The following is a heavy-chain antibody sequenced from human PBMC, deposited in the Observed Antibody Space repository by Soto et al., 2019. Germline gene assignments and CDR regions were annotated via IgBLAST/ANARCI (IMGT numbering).Heavy chain of an antibody. CDR2: IYPGDSDT. J-gene: IGHJ6*02. Sequence: RGESLKISCKGSGYGFTSYWIGWVRQMPGKGLEWMGIIYPGDSDTRYSPSFQGQVTISADKSISTAYLQWSSLKASDTAMYYCARGDGRGVFEYYYYGMDVWGQGTTVTVSS. CDR3: ARGDGRGVFEYYYYGMDV. CDR1: GYGFTSYW. V-gene: IGHV5-51*01. D-gene: IGHD3-10*01.